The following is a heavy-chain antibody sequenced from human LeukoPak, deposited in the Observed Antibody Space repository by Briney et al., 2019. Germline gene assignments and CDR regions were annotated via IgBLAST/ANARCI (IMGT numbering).Heavy chain of an antibody. V-gene: IGHV1-8*01. CDR3: ALLVVTAIERDY. J-gene: IGHJ4*02. CDR2: MNPNSGNT. Sequence: ASVKVSCKASGYTLTSYDINWVRQATGQGLEWMGWMNPNSGNTGYAQKFQGRVTMTRNTSISTAYMELSSLRSEDTAVYYCALLVVTAIERDYWGQGTLVTVSS. D-gene: IGHD2-21*02. CDR1: GYTLTSYD.